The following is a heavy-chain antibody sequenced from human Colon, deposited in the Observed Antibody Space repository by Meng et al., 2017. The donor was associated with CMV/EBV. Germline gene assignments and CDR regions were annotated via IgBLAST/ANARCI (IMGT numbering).Heavy chain of an antibody. V-gene: IGHV3-7*01. J-gene: IGHJ4*02. CDR2: IKQDGSET. D-gene: IGHD3-16*01. CDR3: ARDPWGYY. CDR1: GFTFVEYW. Sequence: GGLLRLSCVTSGFTFVEYWMIWVRQAPGKGLEWVANIKQDGSETNYADSVKGRFTISRDNTKNSLYLQMNSLRAEDTAVYYCARDPWGYYWGQGTLVTVSS.